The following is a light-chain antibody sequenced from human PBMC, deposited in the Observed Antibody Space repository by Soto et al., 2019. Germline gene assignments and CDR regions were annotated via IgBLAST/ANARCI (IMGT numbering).Light chain of an antibody. V-gene: IGKV3-11*01. J-gene: IGKJ5*01. CDR3: QQRNIWPPVT. Sequence: IVLTHSPATLSLSPRERATLSCRASPSVSNYLAWYQQKPGQAPRLLIYGAFNRATGIPARFSGSGSGADFTLTISSLEPEDFAVYYCQQRNIWPPVTFGQGTRLEIK. CDR2: GAF. CDR1: PSVSNY.